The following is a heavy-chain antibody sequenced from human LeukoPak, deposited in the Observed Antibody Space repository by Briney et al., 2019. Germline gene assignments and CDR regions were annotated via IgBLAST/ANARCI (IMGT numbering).Heavy chain of an antibody. J-gene: IGHJ4*02. Sequence: SVKVSCKASGGTFSIYAISWVRQAPGQGLEWMGGIIPIFGTANYAQKFQGRVTITADESTSTAYMELSSLRSEDTAVYYCARGGTTVTNPLGYWGQGTLVTVSS. CDR2: IIPIFGTA. D-gene: IGHD4-17*01. CDR1: GGTFSIYA. V-gene: IGHV1-69*13. CDR3: ARGGTTVTNPLGY.